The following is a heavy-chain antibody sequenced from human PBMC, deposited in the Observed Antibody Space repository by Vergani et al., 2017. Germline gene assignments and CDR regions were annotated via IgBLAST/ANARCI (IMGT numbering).Heavy chain of an antibody. Sequence: QVQLVQSGAEVKKPGASVKVSCKASGYTFTSYYMHWVRQAPGQGLEWMGIINPSGGSTSYAQKFQGRVTMTRATSTSTVYMELSGLRSEDTSVYYCARDGDGSGYYGLNAFDIWGQGTMVTVSS. D-gene: IGHD3-22*01. CDR2: INPSGGST. CDR3: ARDGDGSGYYGLNAFDI. CDR1: GYTFTSYY. V-gene: IGHV1-46*01. J-gene: IGHJ3*02.